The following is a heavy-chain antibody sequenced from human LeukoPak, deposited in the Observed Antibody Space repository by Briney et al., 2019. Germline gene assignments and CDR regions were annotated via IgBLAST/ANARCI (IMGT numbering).Heavy chain of an antibody. J-gene: IGHJ4*02. Sequence: GASVKVSCKASGYTFTGYYMHWVRQAPGQGLEWMGWINPNSGGTNYAQKFQGRVTMTRDTSISTAYMELSRLRSDDTAVYYCARRTLDTATATYFDYWGQGTLVTVSS. CDR2: INPNSGGT. V-gene: IGHV1-2*02. D-gene: IGHD5-18*01. CDR3: ARRTLDTATATYFDY. CDR1: GYTFTGYY.